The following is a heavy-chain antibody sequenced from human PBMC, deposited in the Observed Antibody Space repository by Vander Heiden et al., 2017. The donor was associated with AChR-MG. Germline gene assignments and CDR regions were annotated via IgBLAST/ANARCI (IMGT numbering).Heavy chain of an antibody. D-gene: IGHD3-10*01. CDR2: ISSSGGTT. J-gene: IGHJ4*02. V-gene: IGHV3-23*01. Sequence: EVQLLESGGGFVQPGGSLRLSSVGPGSPFNSYAMNWVRQAPGKGLEWVSGISSSGGTTYYAESVKGRFTISRDNAKNTLDLQMHSLGGEDTAVYYCAKGRGPGIKSHYFDYWGQGTLATVSS. CDR1: GSPFNSYA. CDR3: AKGRGPGIKSHYFDY.